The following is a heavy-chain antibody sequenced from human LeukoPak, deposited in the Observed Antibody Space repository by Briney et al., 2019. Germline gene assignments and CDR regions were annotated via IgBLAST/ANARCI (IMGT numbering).Heavy chain of an antibody. V-gene: IGHV3-7*01. CDR1: GFTFSSYW. Sequence: GGSLRLSCAASGFTFSSYWMSWVRQAPGKGLEWVANIKQDGSEKYYVDSVKGRFTISRDNAKNSLYLQMDSLRAEDTAVYYCARGIAARLSLDYWVQGPLFIVSS. CDR2: IKQDGSEK. CDR3: ARGIAARLSLDY. D-gene: IGHD6-6*01. J-gene: IGHJ4*02.